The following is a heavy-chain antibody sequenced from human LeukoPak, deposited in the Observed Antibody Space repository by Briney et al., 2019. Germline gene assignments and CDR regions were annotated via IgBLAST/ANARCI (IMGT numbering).Heavy chain of an antibody. J-gene: IGHJ6*03. Sequence: ASVKVSCKATGYTLTNFGISWVRQAPGQGLEWMGWISAYNGETNYAQKLQGRVSMTTDTSTSTAYMELRSLRSDDTAVYFCARAPGHCSGGICPTYYYHMDVWGKGTTVTVSS. CDR2: ISAYNGET. CDR1: GYTLTNFG. V-gene: IGHV1-18*01. CDR3: ARAPGHCSGGICPTYYYHMDV. D-gene: IGHD2-15*01.